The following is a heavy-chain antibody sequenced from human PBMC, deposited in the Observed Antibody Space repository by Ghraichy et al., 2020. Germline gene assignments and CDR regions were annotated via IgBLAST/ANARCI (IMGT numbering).Heavy chain of an antibody. CDR1: GGAVSSYS. CDR3: AAHHNFDSIGYYMFS. Sequence: SETLSLTCNVSGGAVSSYSWSWIRQTAGGGLEWIGRVFPGGGTNFNSSLKSRVTMSIVTSRNEVKMQLTSVTAADTAMYFCAAHHNFDSIGYYMFSWGQGILVTVSS. V-gene: IGHV4-4*07. J-gene: IGHJ4*02. CDR2: VFPGGGT. D-gene: IGHD3-22*01.